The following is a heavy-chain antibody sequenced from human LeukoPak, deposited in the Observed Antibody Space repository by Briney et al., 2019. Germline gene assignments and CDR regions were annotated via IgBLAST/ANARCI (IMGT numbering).Heavy chain of an antibody. D-gene: IGHD5-18*01. CDR3: AREVGRRNTAMVDY. V-gene: IGHV1-69*04. J-gene: IGHJ4*02. CDR1: GGTFSSYA. CDR2: IIPILGTA. Sequence: SVKVSCKASGGTFSSYAISWVRQAPGQGLEWMGRIIPILGTANYAQKFQGRVTITADKSTSTAYMELSSLRSEDTAVYYCAREVGRRNTAMVDYWGQGTLVTVSS.